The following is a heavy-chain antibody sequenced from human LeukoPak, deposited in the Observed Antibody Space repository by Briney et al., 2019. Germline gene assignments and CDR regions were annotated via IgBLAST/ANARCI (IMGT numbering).Heavy chain of an antibody. D-gene: IGHD3-10*01. CDR1: GGSISSSSYY. J-gene: IGHJ5*02. CDR3: ARQGHPSGCFDP. CDR2: IYYSGST. V-gene: IGHV4-39*01. Sequence: PSETLSLTCTVSGGSISSSSYYWGWIRQPPGKGLEWIGSIYYSGSTYYNPSLKSRVTISVDTSKNQFSLKLNSVTAADTAMYYCARQGHPSGCFDPWGQGTLVTVSS.